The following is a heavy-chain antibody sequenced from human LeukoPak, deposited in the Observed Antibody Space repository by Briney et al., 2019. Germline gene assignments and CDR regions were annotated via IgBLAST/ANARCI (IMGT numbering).Heavy chain of an antibody. CDR3: ARDFDGYWSFDY. CDR2: INPNSGGT. CDR1: GYTFTGYY. J-gene: IGHJ4*01. Sequence: ASVKVSCKTSGYTFTGYYIHWVRQAPGQGLEWMGWINPNSGGTNYAQRFQGRVTMTRDTSISTAYMELSRLISDDTAVYYCARDFDGYWSFDYWGQGTLVTVSS. D-gene: IGHD3-22*01. V-gene: IGHV1-2*02.